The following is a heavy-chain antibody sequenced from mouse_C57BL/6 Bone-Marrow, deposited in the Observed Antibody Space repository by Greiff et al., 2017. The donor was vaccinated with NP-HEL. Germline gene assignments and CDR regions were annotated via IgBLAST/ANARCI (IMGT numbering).Heavy chain of an antibody. J-gene: IGHJ2*01. CDR3: AREDYGSSLDY. D-gene: IGHD1-1*01. V-gene: IGHV3-6*01. CDR1: GYSITSGYY. CDR2: ISYDGSN. Sequence: EVKLMESGPGLVKPSQSLSLTCSVTGYSITSGYYWNWLRQFPGNKLEWMGYISYDGSNNYNPSLKNRISITRDTSKNQFFLKLNSVTTEDTATYYCAREDYGSSLDYWGQGTTLTVSS.